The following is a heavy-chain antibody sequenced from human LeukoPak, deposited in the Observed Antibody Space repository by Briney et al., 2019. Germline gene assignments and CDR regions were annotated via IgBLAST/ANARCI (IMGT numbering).Heavy chain of an antibody. D-gene: IGHD3-22*01. V-gene: IGHV4-34*01. J-gene: IGHJ4*02. CDR1: GGSFSGYY. CDR2: INHSGST. CDR3: ARGHDSSGYYY. Sequence: SETLSLTCAVYGGSFSGYYWSWIRQPPGKGLEWIGEINHSGSTNYNPSLKSRVTISVDTSKNQFSLKLSSVTAADTAVYYCARGHDSSGYYYWGRGTLVTVSS.